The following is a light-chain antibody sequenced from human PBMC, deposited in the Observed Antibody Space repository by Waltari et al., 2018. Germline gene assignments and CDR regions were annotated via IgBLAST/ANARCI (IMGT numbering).Light chain of an antibody. CDR1: QGIKNN. CDR2: ATS. J-gene: IGKJ1*01. Sequence: AIQMTQSPSSLSASVGDRVPITCRASQGIKNNLGWDQQQPGKAPKLLMYATSTLQSGVPSRFSGSGSGTDFTLTISSLQPEDFATYYCLQDYNYPWTFGQGTKVEIK. CDR3: LQDYNYPWT. V-gene: IGKV1-6*01.